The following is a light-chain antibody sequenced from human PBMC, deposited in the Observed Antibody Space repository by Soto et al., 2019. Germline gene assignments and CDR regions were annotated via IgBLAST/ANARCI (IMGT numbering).Light chain of an antibody. CDR1: SSNIGAGYD. Sequence: QSVLTQPPSVSGAPGQRVTISCTGSSSNIGAGYDVHWYQQLPGTAPKLLIYGNSNRPSGVPDRFSGSKSGTSASLAITGLQAEDEADCYCQSYDSSLLVVFGGGTKVTVL. J-gene: IGLJ2*01. CDR3: QSYDSSLLVV. CDR2: GNS. V-gene: IGLV1-40*01.